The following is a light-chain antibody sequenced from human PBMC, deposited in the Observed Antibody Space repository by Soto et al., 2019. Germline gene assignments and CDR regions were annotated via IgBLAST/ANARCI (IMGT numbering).Light chain of an antibody. CDR2: SNN. V-gene: IGLV1-44*01. CDR3: AAWDDSLNGYV. J-gene: IGLJ1*01. Sequence: SVLTQPPSASVTPGQRVTISCSGSSPNIGSNTVNWYQQLPGTAPKLLIYSNNQRPSGVPDRFSGSKSGTSASLAISGLQSEDEADYYCAAWDDSLNGYVFGTGTKVTVL. CDR1: SPNIGSNT.